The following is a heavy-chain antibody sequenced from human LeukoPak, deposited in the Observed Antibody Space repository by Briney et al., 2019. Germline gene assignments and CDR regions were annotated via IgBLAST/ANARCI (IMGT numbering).Heavy chain of an antibody. CDR1: GFTFTTNA. CDR2: ISGSGDGR. CDR3: ARGCDTRCYRFTH. D-gene: IGHD2-2*02. J-gene: IGHJ4*02. V-gene: IGHV3-23*01. Sequence: GGSLRLSCAASGFTFTTNAMTWVRQAPGKGLEWVSAISGSGDGRYEDSVKGRFTISRDNSKNTLFLQMKSLRAEDTAVYYCARGCDTRCYRFTHWGQGTLVTVSS.